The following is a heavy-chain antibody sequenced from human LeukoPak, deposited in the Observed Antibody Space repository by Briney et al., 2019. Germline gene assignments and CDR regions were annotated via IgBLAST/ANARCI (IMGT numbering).Heavy chain of an antibody. D-gene: IGHD3-10*02. V-gene: IGHV3-48*04. CDR2: ISSSGSTI. CDR3: AELGITMIGGV. Sequence: GGSLRLSCAASGFIFSSYGMHWVRQAPGKGLEWVSYISSSGSTIYYADSVKGRFTISRDNAKNSLYLQMNSLRAEDTAVYYCAELGITMIGGVWGKGATVTISS. CDR1: GFIFSSYG. J-gene: IGHJ6*04.